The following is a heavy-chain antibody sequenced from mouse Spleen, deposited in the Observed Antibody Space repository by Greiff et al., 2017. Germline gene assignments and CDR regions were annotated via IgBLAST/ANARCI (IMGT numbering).Heavy chain of an antibody. Sequence: EVKVVESGAGLVQPGGSRKLSCAASGFTFSSFGMHWVRQAPEKGLEWVAYISSGSSTIYYADTVKGRVTISRDTPKNTLFLQLTSLRSEDTAMYYCARAGGNYLAYWGQGTLVTVSA. CDR1: GFTFSSFG. CDR2: ISSGSSTI. CDR3: ARAGGNYLAY. D-gene: IGHD2-1*01. J-gene: IGHJ3*01. V-gene: IGHV5-17*02.